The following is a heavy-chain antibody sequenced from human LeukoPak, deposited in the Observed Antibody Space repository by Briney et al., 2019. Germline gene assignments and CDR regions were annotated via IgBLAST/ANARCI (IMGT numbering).Heavy chain of an antibody. CDR1: GFTFSSYS. CDR2: ITSSSSTI. J-gene: IGHJ4*02. V-gene: IGHV3-48*02. D-gene: IGHD6-6*01. Sequence: GGSLRLSCAASGFTFSSYSMNWVRQAPGKGPEWISYITSSSSTIYYADSVKGRFTISRDNAKNSLYLQMNSLRDEDTAVYYCASDLSSSHSDSKWGQGTLVTVSS. CDR3: ASDLSSSHSDSK.